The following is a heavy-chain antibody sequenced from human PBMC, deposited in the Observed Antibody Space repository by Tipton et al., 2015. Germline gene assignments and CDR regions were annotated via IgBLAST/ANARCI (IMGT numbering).Heavy chain of an antibody. CDR2: ISHSGNT. J-gene: IGHJ4*02. V-gene: IGHV4-38-2*01. CDR1: GYSISSGYY. Sequence: TLSLTCDVSGYSISSGYYWGWIRQPPGKGLEWIGSISHSGNTYYNPSLKSRVTMSRDTSKNQFSLKLTSVTAADTAVYYCACQDYDSLTRDYQTVDYWGRGTLVTVSS. D-gene: IGHD3-9*01. CDR3: ACQDYDSLTRDYQTVDY.